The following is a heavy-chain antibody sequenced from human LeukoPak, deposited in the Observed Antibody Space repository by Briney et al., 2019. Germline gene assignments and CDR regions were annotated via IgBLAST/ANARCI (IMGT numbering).Heavy chain of an antibody. V-gene: IGHV3-21*06. CDR2: ISTTSTYI. J-gene: IGHJ4*02. CDR1: GFAFSNYN. D-gene: IGHD2-2*01. Sequence: GGSLRLSCAASGFAFSNYNMKWVRRAPGKGLEWVSFISTTSTYIYYADSVKGRFTVSTDNSKNLLYLQMDSLRVEDTAVYYCARAGTCSSTSCDGGIEYWGQGTLVTVSS. CDR3: ARAGTCSSTSCDGGIEY.